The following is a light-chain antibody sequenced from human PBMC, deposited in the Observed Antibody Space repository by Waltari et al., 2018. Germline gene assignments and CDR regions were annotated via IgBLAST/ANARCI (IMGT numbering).Light chain of an antibody. Sequence: DIQTTQSPSSLSASIGDRVTITCRTSQNIASFLNWSQQMPGKAPKLLIYAASTLQSGVPSRFSGSGSGTDFTLTISSLQPEDFATYYCQQSYSTLPLTFGGGTKVEIK. CDR1: QNIASF. V-gene: IGKV1-39*01. J-gene: IGKJ4*01. CDR3: QQSYSTLPLT. CDR2: AAS.